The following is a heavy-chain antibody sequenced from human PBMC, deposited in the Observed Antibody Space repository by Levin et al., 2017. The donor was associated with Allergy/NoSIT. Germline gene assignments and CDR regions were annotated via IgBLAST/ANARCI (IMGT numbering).Heavy chain of an antibody. CDR3: ARGNSGWSEYYFDY. D-gene: IGHD6-19*01. J-gene: IGHJ4*02. Sequence: GESLKISCAASGFTFHHYTMHWVRQAPGRGLEWVSLISWDGLVTYYGDSVKGRFTISRDNRKSSLFPQMDSLTTEDTALYYCARGNSGWSEYYFDYWGQGTRVTVSS. CDR2: ISWDGLVT. V-gene: IGHV3-43*01. CDR1: GFTFHHYT.